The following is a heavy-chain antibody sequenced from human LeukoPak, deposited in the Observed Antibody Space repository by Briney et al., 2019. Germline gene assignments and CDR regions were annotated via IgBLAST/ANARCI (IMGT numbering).Heavy chain of an antibody. CDR1: GYTFTGYY. CDR3: ARWSATYHFDY. CDR2: INPNNGGT. J-gene: IGHJ4*02. Sequence: ASVKVSCKASGYTFTGYYIHWVRQAPGQGLEWMGWINPNNGGTNYAQKFQGRVTMTRDTSISTVYMELSRLTSGDTAVYYCARWSATYHFDYWGQGTLVTVSS. D-gene: IGHD3-3*01. V-gene: IGHV1-2*02.